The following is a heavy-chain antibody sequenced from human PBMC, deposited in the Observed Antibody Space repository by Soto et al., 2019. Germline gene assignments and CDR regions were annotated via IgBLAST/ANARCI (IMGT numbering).Heavy chain of an antibody. D-gene: IGHD2-21*02. J-gene: IGHJ6*02. V-gene: IGHV3-21*01. CDR1: GFTFSSYS. Sequence: EVQLVESGGGLVKPGGSLRLSCAASGFTFSSYSMNWVRQAPGKGLEWVSAISSSGSYIYYADSMKGRFTIARYNAKNALYLQMNSVRAEDTAVYYCARDSAYCGGDCDFYYYYGMDVWGQGTTVTVSS. CDR3: ARDSAYCGGDCDFYYYYGMDV. CDR2: ISSSGSYI.